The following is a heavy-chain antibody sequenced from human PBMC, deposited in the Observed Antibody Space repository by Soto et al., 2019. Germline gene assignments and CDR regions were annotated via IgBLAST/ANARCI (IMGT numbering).Heavy chain of an antibody. J-gene: IGHJ5*02. CDR3: ARDGVATPNWFDP. D-gene: IGHD2-8*01. V-gene: IGHV4-31*03. CDR2: IYYSGRA. Sequence: QVQLQESGPGLVKPSQTLSLTSTVSGGSISSGGYYWSWIRQHPGKGLEWIGYIYYSGRAYYNPSLRGRVTMSVDTSKNQISLRLTSVTAADTAVYYCARDGVATPNWFDPWGQGTLATVSS. CDR1: GGSISSGGYY.